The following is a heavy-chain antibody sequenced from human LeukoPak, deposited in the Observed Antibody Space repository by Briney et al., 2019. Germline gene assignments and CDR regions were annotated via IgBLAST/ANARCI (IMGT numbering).Heavy chain of an antibody. Sequence: GGSLRLSCAASGFAFGSYAMSWVRQAPGKGLEWVSAITGSASTTYYADSVKGRFTISRDNAKNSLYLQMNGLTVADTAVYYCARTVPGYPDDYFDYWGQGTLVTVSS. V-gene: IGHV3-23*01. J-gene: IGHJ4*02. D-gene: IGHD6-19*01. CDR3: ARTVPGYPDDYFDY. CDR1: GFAFGSYA. CDR2: ITGSASTT.